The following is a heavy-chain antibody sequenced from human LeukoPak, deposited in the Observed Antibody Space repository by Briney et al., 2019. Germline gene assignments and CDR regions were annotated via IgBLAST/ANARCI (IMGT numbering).Heavy chain of an antibody. D-gene: IGHD2-15*01. CDR1: GFTVSSNY. CDR2: IYSGGST. V-gene: IGHV3-66*01. J-gene: IGHJ6*02. CDR3: AIDPRVVVADYYYYYGMDV. Sequence: HPGGSLRLSCAASGFTVSSNYMSWVRQAPGKGLEWVSVIYSGGSTYYADSVKGRFTISRDNSKNTLYLQMNSLRAEDTAVYYCAIDPRVVVADYYYYYGMDVWGQGTTVAVSS.